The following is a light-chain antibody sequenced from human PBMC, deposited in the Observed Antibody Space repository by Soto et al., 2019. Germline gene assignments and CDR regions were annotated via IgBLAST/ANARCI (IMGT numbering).Light chain of an antibody. CDR3: SSFTSSTTLV. CDR2: DVN. CDR1: SSDVGGYDY. J-gene: IGLJ2*01. Sequence: QSALTQPASVSGSPGQSITISCTGTSSDVGGYDYVSWHQQHPGKAPKLLIYDVNYRPSGVSNRFSGSKSGDTASLTISGLQAEEEADYYCSSFTSSTTLVFGGGTQLTVL. V-gene: IGLV2-14*03.